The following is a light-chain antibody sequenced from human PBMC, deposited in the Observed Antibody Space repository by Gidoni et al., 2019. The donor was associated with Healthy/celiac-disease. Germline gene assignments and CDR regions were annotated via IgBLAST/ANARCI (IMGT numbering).Light chain of an antibody. J-gene: IGKJ1*01. CDR3: QQYNSYSRT. Sequence: DIQMPQSPSTLSASVGDRVTITCRTSQSISSWLAWYQQKPEKAPKLLIYKAYSLESGVPSRFSGSGSRKEFTITISRLQPDDFANYYCQQYNSYSRTFGQGTKVEIK. CDR1: QSISSW. CDR2: KAY. V-gene: IGKV1-5*03.